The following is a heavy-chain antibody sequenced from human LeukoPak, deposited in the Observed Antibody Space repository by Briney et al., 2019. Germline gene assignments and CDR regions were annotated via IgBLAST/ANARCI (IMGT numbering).Heavy chain of an antibody. J-gene: IGHJ6*03. CDR1: GITLSRYA. Sequence: GGSLRLSWVVAGITLSRYAMTWVRQAPGKVLEWVAGISDSGDNTYYADSVQGRFTISRDSSKNTLYLQMTSLRAEHTAVYYCAKVGYSSPEDVWGKGTTVTVSS. D-gene: IGHD6-19*01. CDR2: ISDSGDNT. CDR3: AKVGYSSPEDV. V-gene: IGHV3-23*01.